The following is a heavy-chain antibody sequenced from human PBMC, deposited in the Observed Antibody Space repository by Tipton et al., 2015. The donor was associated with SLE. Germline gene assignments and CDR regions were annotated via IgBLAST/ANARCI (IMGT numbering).Heavy chain of an antibody. V-gene: IGHV3-7*03. J-gene: IGHJ4*02. CDR3: ARGPPYYYDSSGFDY. Sequence: SLRLSCAASGFTFSSYWMSWVRQAPGKGLEWVANIKQDGSEKYYVDSVKGRFTISRDNAKNSLYLQMNSLRAEDTAVYYCARGPPYYYDSSGFDYWGQGTLVTVSS. D-gene: IGHD3-22*01. CDR1: GFTFSSYW. CDR2: IKQDGSEK.